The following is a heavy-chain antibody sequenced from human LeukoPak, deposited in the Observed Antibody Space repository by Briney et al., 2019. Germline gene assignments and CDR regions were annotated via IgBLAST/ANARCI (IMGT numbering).Heavy chain of an antibody. J-gene: IGHJ6*03. CDR2: ITSSSSYI. CDR1: GFTFSSYG. D-gene: IGHD1-26*01. CDR3: ARDPYSGSYGDYYYYYMDL. V-gene: IGHV3-21*01. Sequence: GGSLRLSCAASGFTFSSYGMNWVRQAPGKGLEWVSSITSSSSYIYYADSVKGRFTISRDNAKNSLYPQMNSLRAEDTAVYYCARDPYSGSYGDYYYYYMDLWGQGTTVTISS.